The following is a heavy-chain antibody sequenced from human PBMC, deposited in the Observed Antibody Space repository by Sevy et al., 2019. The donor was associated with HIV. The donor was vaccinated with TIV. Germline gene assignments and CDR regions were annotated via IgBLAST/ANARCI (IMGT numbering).Heavy chain of an antibody. J-gene: IGHJ4*02. CDR3: ARDLKRALQGYFDS. Sequence: GGSMRLSCAASGFTFSNYSMNWVRQAPGKGLEWISYISSSSNTIYYADSVKGRFTISRDNAKKFLFLQMHSLRTDDSAVYYCARDLKRALQGYFDSWGPGTLVTVSS. CDR2: ISSSSNTI. V-gene: IGHV3-48*01. D-gene: IGHD3-22*01. CDR1: GFTFSNYS.